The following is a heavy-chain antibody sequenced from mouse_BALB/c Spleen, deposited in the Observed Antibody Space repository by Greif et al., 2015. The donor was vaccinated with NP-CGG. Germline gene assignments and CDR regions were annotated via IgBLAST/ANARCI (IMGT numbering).Heavy chain of an antibody. V-gene: IGHV14-3*02. D-gene: IGHD2-4*01. CDR1: GFNIKDTY. CDR2: IDPANGNT. J-gene: IGHJ4*01. Sequence: VQLKESGAELVKPGASVKLSCTASGFNIKDTYMHWVKQRPEQGLGWIGRIDPANGNTKYDPKFQGKATITADTSSNTAYLQLSSLTSEDTAVYYCASGDYDGVGAMDYWGQGTSVTVSS. CDR3: ASGDYDGVGAMDY.